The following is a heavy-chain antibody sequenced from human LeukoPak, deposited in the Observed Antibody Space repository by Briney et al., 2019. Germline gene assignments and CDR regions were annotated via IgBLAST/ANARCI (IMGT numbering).Heavy chain of an antibody. V-gene: IGHV3-7*01. CDR2: IKQDGSEK. Sequence: PGGSLRLSCAASGFTFSNYWVSWVRQAPGKGLEWVANIKQDGSEKYYVDSVKGRFTISRDNAKNSLYLQMNSLRAEDTAVYYCARDGATFSGYDWYYYMDVWGKGTTVTVSS. D-gene: IGHD5-12*01. J-gene: IGHJ6*03. CDR1: GFTFSNYW. CDR3: ARDGATFSGYDWYYYMDV.